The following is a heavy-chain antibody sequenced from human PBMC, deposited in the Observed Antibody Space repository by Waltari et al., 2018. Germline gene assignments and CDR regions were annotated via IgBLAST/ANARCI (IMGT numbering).Heavy chain of an antibody. D-gene: IGHD1-26*01. V-gene: IGHV3-30*02. CDR2: IRYDGSNK. J-gene: IGHJ4*02. CDR3: AKDRGYSGSYFDY. Sequence: QVQLVESGGGVVQPGGSLRLSCAASGFPFSSYGMHWVRRAPGKGLEWVAFIRYDGSNKYYADSVKGRFTISRDNSKNTLYLQMNSLRAEDTAVYYCAKDRGYSGSYFDYWGQGTLVTVSS. CDR1: GFPFSSYG.